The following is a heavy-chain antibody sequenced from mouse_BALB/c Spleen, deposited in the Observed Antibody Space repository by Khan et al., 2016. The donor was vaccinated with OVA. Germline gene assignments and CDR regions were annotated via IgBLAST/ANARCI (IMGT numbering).Heavy chain of an antibody. V-gene: IGHV3-2*02. CDR3: ARVYGGDFDY. CDR1: GYSITSDYA. Sequence: EVQLQESGPGLVKPSQSLSLTCTVTGYSITSDYAWNWIRQFPGNKLEWMGYISYSGNTNSNPSLKSRISITRDTSKNQFFLQLNSVTIEDTATYYCARVYGGDFDYWGQGTTLTVSS. J-gene: IGHJ2*01. D-gene: IGHD1-1*01. CDR2: ISYSGNT.